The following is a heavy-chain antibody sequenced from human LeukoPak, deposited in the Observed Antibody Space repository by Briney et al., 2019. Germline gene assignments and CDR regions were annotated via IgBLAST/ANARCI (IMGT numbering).Heavy chain of an antibody. CDR2: ISENGGRT. Sequence: GGSLRLSCAASGFTLSSYWMHWVRQAPGKGLEYVSAISENGGRTYYANSVKGRFTNSRDNSKNTLYLQMDSVRAEDMVVYYCARDRVGGWAFDIWGQGTMVTVSS. CDR3: ARDRVGGWAFDI. J-gene: IGHJ3*02. V-gene: IGHV3-64*01. D-gene: IGHD3-16*01. CDR1: GFTLSSYW.